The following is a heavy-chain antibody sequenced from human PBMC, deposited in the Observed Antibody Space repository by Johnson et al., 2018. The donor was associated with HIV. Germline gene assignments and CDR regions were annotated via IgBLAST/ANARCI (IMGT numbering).Heavy chain of an antibody. J-gene: IGHJ3*02. V-gene: IGHV3-11*04. D-gene: IGHD4-23*01. Sequence: QVQLVESGGGLIQPGGSLRLSCAASDFTVSGNYMSWVRQAPGKGLEWVSYISSSGGTIYYADSVKGRFTISRDNAKNSLYLQMNRLRADDTAVYYCAGGRGWVTLNAFDMWGQGTMVTVSS. CDR2: ISSSGGTI. CDR3: AGGRGWVTLNAFDM. CDR1: DFTVSGNY.